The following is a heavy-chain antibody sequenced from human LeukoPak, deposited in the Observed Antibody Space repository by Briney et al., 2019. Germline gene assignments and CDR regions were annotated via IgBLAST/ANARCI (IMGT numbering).Heavy chain of an antibody. CDR3: ARHFTTGSIHH. CDR2: ISREGSIK. V-gene: IGHV3-30*04. CDR1: GFILSSYD. Sequence: PGGSLRLSCAASGFILSSYDMHWVRQPPGKGLEWLAVISREGSIKYHADSVRGRFTISRDNSHNTLYLQMNSLRAEDTAVYYCARHFTTGSIHHWGQGNLVTVSS. J-gene: IGHJ5*02. D-gene: IGHD3-9*01.